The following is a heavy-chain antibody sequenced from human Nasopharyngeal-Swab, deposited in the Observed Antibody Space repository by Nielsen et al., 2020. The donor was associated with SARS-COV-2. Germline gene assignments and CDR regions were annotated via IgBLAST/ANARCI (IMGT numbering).Heavy chain of an antibody. J-gene: IGHJ6*03. CDR3: ASGYSSSWSLAPYYYYMDV. Sequence: GGSLRLSCAASGFTFSDYYMSWIRQAPGKGLEWVSYISSSSSYTNYADSVKGRFTISRDNAKNSLYLQMNSLRAEDTAVYYCASGYSSSWSLAPYYYYMDVWGKGTTVTVSS. V-gene: IGHV3-11*06. D-gene: IGHD6-13*01. CDR1: GFTFSDYY. CDR2: ISSSSSYT.